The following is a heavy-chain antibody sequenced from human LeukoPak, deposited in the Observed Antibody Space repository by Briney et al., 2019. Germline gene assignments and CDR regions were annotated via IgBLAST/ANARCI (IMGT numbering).Heavy chain of an antibody. Sequence: PGGSLRLSCAASGFTFSSYSMNWVRQSPGKGLEWVSSISSSSSYRYYADSVKGRFTISRDKAKNSLYLQMNSLRAEDTAVYYCARDGLGYCSSTSCTLAFDYWGQGTLVTVSS. CDR2: ISSSSSYR. J-gene: IGHJ4*02. CDR3: ARDGLGYCSSTSCTLAFDY. V-gene: IGHV3-21*01. CDR1: GFTFSSYS. D-gene: IGHD2-2*01.